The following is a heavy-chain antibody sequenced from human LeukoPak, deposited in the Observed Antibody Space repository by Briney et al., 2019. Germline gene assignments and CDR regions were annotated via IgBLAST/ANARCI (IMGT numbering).Heavy chain of an antibody. Sequence: SQTLSLTCTVSGGSISSGSYYWSWIRQPAGKGLEWIGRIYTSGSTNYNPSLKSRVTISVDTSKNQFSLKLSSVTAADTAVYYCAREGRLITMVRGVNNYYYYYYMDVWGKGTTVTISS. D-gene: IGHD3-10*01. CDR1: GGSISSGSYY. CDR2: IYTSGST. J-gene: IGHJ6*03. CDR3: AREGRLITMVRGVNNYYYYYYMDV. V-gene: IGHV4-61*02.